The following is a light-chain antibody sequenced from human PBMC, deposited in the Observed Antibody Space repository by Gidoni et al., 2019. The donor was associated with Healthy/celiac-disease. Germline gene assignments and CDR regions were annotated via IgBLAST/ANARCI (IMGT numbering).Light chain of an antibody. V-gene: IGKV1-39*01. CDR3: HQSYSTPPVT. J-gene: IGKJ2*01. Sequence: DIKMTQSPSSLSASVGDRVTITCRASQSISSYLNWYQQKPGKAPKLLIYAASSLQSGVPSRFSGRGSGTDFTLTISSLQPEDFATYYCHQSYSTPPVTFGQGTKLEIK. CDR1: QSISSY. CDR2: AAS.